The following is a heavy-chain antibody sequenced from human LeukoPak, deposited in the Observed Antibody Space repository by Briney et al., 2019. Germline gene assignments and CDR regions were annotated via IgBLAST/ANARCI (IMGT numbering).Heavy chain of an antibody. J-gene: IGHJ1*01. CDR3: ARGSVIAATRPLFFQH. D-gene: IGHD2-15*01. CDR1: GFTFSSYE. V-gene: IGHV3-48*03. CDR2: VSSSGSPI. Sequence: GGSLRLSCAASGFTFSSYEMNWVRQAPGKGLEWVSYVSSSGSPIYYADSVKGRFTISRDNAKNSLYLQMNSLRAEDTAVYYCARGSVIAATRPLFFQHWGQGTLVTVSS.